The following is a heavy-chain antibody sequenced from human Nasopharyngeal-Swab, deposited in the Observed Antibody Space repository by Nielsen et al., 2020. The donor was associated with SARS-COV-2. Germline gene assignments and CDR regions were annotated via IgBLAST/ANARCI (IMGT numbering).Heavy chain of an antibody. CDR3: ARDRNFVWNGAVGLDY. V-gene: IGHV4-39*07. CDR2: IYYSGST. D-gene: IGHD1-1*01. Sequence: WIRQPPGKGLEWIGSIYYSGSTYYNPSLKSRVTISVDTSKNQFSLELSSVTAADTAVYYCARDRNFVWNGAVGLDYWGQGTLVTVSS. J-gene: IGHJ4*02.